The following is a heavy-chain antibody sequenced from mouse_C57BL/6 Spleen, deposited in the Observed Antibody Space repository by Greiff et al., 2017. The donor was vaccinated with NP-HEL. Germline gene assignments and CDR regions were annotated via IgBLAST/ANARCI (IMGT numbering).Heavy chain of an antibody. CDR2: INPYNGDT. J-gene: IGHJ1*03. CDR3: ARPALRDWYFDV. V-gene: IGHV1-20*01. CDR1: GYSFTGYF. Sequence: VQLQQSGPELVKPGDSVKISCKASGYSFTGYFMNWVMQSHGKSLEWIGRINPYNGDTFYNQKFKGKATLTVDKSSSTAHMELRSLTSEDSAVYYCARPALRDWYFDVWGTGTTVTVSS. D-gene: IGHD1-1*01.